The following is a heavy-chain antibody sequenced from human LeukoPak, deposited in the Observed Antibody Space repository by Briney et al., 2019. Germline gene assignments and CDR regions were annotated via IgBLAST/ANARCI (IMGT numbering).Heavy chain of an antibody. CDR1: GFTFSSYS. CDR2: ISSSSRYI. D-gene: IGHD2-15*01. J-gene: IGHJ3*02. Sequence: GGSLRLPCAASGFTFSSYSMNWVRQAPGKGLEWVSSISSSSRYIYYADSVKGRFTISRDNAKNSLYLQMNSLRAEDTAVYYCASSGDEDYGDAFDIWGQGTMVTVSS. CDR3: ASSGDEDYGDAFDI. V-gene: IGHV3-21*01.